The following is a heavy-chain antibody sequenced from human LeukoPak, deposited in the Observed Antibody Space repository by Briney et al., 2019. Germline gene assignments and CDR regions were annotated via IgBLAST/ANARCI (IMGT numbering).Heavy chain of an antibody. D-gene: IGHD2-2*01. CDR3: AREGCSSAACYGIDLDY. CDR2: IIPNLGTT. V-gene: IGHV1-69*11. Sequence: SVKVSCKASGGTFSRYAITWVRQAPGQGLEWMGRIIPNLGTTYYAQKFQGRITITTDEFSSTAYMELSSLRSEDTAVYYCAREGCSSAACYGIDLDYWGQGTLVTVSS. CDR1: GGTFSRYA. J-gene: IGHJ4*02.